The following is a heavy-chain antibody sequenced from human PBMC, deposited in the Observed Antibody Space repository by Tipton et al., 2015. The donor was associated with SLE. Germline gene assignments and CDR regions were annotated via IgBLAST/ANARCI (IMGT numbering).Heavy chain of an antibody. D-gene: IGHD3-10*01. J-gene: IGHJ4*02. CDR2: IFHTGST. Sequence: TLSLTCTVSGASISSHYLSWIRQPPGKGLEDIGYIFHTGSTNYNPSLKSRVTISIDTSKTQFSLRLSSVTAADTAVYYCARDIGWGLSMVLGYWGQGALVTVSS. V-gene: IGHV4-59*11. CDR1: GASISSHY. CDR3: ARDIGWGLSMVLGY.